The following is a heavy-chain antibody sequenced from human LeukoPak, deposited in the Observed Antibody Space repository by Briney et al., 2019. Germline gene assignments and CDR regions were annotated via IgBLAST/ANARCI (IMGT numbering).Heavy chain of an antibody. D-gene: IGHD1-26*01. CDR2: IRKDGSEK. Sequence: GGSLRLSCAASGFTFEIYWMSWGRQAPGEGLEWVANIRKDGSEKNYVDSVKGRFTISRDNAKNSLYLQMNSLRADHTALYYCARHWEGVESDAFDIWGQGTMVTVSS. CDR1: GFTFEIYW. J-gene: IGHJ3*02. V-gene: IGHV3-7*04. CDR3: ARHWEGVESDAFDI.